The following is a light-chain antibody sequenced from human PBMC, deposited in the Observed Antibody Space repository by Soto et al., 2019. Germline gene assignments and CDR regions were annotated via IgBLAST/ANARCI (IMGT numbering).Light chain of an antibody. J-gene: IGKJ2*01. Sequence: ESVLTQSPGPLSLSPGERATLSCRASQSVSSSYLAWYQQKPGQAPRLLIYGASSRATGIPDRFSGSGSGTDFTLTISRLEPDDFAVYYCQQYGSSGYTFGQGTKLEIK. V-gene: IGKV3-20*01. CDR2: GAS. CDR1: QSVSSSY. CDR3: QQYGSSGYT.